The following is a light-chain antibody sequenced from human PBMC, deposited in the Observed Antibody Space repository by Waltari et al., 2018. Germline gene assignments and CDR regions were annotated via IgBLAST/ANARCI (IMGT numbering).Light chain of an antibody. Sequence: DIQMTQSPSSLSASPGDRVTITCQASQDIGNFLNWYQQKPGRAPNLLIYDASNLETGVPSRFSGSGSGTHFTFTITSLQSEDIATYYCQQYDNFPFTFGQGTKVEIK. CDR3: QQYDNFPFT. CDR2: DAS. V-gene: IGKV1-33*01. J-gene: IGKJ2*01. CDR1: QDIGNF.